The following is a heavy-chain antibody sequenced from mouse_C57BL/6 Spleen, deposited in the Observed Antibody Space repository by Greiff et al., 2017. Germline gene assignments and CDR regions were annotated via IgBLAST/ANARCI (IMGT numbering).Heavy chain of an antibody. J-gene: IGHJ2*01. CDR1: GFNIKDYY. CDR3: TRGYYGNYNYFDY. Sequence: VQLQQSGAELVRPGASVKLSCTASGFNIKDYYMHWVKQRPEQGLEWIGRIDPEDGDTVYAPKFQGKATITAYTSSNTAYLQLSSLTAEDTAVYYCTRGYYGNYNYFDYWGQGTTLTVSS. D-gene: IGHD2-1*01. CDR2: IDPEDGDT. V-gene: IGHV14-1*01.